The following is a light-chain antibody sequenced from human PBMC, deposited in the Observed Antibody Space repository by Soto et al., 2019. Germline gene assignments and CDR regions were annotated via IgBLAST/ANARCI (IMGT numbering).Light chain of an antibody. Sequence: QSALTQPPSASGSPGRSVTISCTGTSTDIGGYNFVSWYQQQPGKAPTLLIYEVYKRPSGVPDRFSGSKSGNTASLTVSGLQADDEAYYYCTSFARSEDPCVVFGGGTKLTVL. J-gene: IGLJ2*01. CDR1: STDIGGYNF. V-gene: IGLV2-8*01. CDR2: EVY. CDR3: TSFARSEDPCVV.